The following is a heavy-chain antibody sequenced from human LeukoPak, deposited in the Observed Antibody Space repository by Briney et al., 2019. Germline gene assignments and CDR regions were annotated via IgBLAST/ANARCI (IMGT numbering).Heavy chain of an antibody. CDR1: GGSISSYY. J-gene: IGHJ3*02. CDR2: IYTSGST. D-gene: IGHD3-16*02. Sequence: SETLSLTCTVSGGSISSYYWSWIRQPAGKGLEWIGRIYTSGSTNYNPSLKSRVTMSVDTSKNQFSLKLSSVTAADTAVYYCARGRDYVWGSYRPGAFDIWGQGTMVTVSS. CDR3: ARGRDYVWGSYRPGAFDI. V-gene: IGHV4-4*07.